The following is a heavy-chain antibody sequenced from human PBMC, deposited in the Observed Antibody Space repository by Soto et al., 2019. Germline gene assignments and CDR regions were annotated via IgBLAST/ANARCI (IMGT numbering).Heavy chain of an antibody. CDR1: GFTFSSYA. V-gene: IGHV3-30-3*01. Sequence: QVQLVESGGGVVQPGRSLRLSCAASGFTFSSYAMHWVRQAPGKGLEWVAVISYDGSNKYYADSVKGRFTISRDNSKNTLYLQMNSLRAEDTAVYYCARDDSSSWYFDAVGWFDPWGQGTLVTVSS. J-gene: IGHJ5*02. D-gene: IGHD6-13*01. CDR3: ARDDSSSWYFDAVGWFDP. CDR2: ISYDGSNK.